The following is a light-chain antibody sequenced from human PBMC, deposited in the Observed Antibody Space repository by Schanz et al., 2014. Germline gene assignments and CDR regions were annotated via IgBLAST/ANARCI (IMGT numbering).Light chain of an antibody. J-gene: IGLJ2*01. CDR3: CSYAGSYS. CDR2: RNN. V-gene: IGLV1-44*01. Sequence: QSVLTQPPSVSGTPGQRVTVSCSGSNSNIGSNAVNWYQQFPGTAPKLLIYRNNQRPSGVPDRFSGSKSGNTASLTISGLQAEDEADYYCCSYAGSYSFGGGTKLTVL. CDR1: NSNIGSNA.